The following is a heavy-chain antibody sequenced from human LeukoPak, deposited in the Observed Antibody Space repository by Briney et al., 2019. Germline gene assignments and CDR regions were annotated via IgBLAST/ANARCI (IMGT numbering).Heavy chain of an antibody. Sequence: VASVKVSCKVSGYTLTELSMHWVRQAPGKGLEWMGGFDLEDGETIYAQKFQGRVTMTEDTSTDTAYMELNSLRSDDTAVYYCATDPGEIVPAAKGPRGDYCYGMDVWGQGTTVTVSS. CDR1: GYTLTELS. V-gene: IGHV1-24*01. D-gene: IGHD2-2*01. CDR3: ATDPGEIVPAAKGPRGDYCYGMDV. J-gene: IGHJ6*02. CDR2: FDLEDGET.